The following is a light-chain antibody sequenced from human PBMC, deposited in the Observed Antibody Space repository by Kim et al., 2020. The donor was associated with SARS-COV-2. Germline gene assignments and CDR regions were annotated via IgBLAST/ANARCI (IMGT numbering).Light chain of an antibody. J-gene: IGKJ2*01. CDR2: CAS. V-gene: IGKV3-20*01. CDR1: QNLRSNY. Sequence: SPGEEATLSCGAGQNLRSNYLAWYQHKPSQAPRLLIYCASSRATFMPDRFSGSGSETDFSLTISKLEPNVFAVYYSQQDGGTPYTFGQGTKMDIK. CDR3: QQDGGTPYT.